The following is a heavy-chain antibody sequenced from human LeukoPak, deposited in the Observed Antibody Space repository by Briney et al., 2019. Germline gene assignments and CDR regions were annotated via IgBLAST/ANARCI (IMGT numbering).Heavy chain of an antibody. J-gene: IGHJ4*02. D-gene: IGHD6-13*01. CDR2: ISPNSGAT. CDR1: GYTFTGYY. CDR3: ARLGGGSSWSNFDF. V-gene: IGHV1-2*02. Sequence: GASVKVSCKAPGYTFTGYYMHWVRQAPGHGLEWMGWISPNSGATNYAQNFQARVTMTGDTSISTAYMELSSLRSDDTAVYYCARLGGGSSWSNFDFWGQGTLVTVSS.